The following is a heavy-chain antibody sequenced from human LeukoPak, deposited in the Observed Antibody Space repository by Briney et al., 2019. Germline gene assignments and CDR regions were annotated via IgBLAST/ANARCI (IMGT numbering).Heavy chain of an antibody. D-gene: IGHD6-13*01. CDR1: GGSISSYY. Sequence: SETLSLTCTVSGGSISSYYWSWIRQPPGKGLEWIGYIYFNGSTNYNPSLKSRVTISVDTSKNQFSLKLSSVTAADTAVYYCARRRYSSTWYRDYWGQGTLVTVSS. CDR3: ARRRYSSTWYRDY. J-gene: IGHJ4*02. CDR2: IYFNGST. V-gene: IGHV4-59*01.